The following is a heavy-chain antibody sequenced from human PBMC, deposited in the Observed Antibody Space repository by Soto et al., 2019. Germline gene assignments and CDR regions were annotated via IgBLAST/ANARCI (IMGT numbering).Heavy chain of an antibody. D-gene: IGHD6-19*01. CDR1: GFTFSSYS. Sequence: SGGSLRLSCAASGFTFSSYSMNWVRQAPGKGLEWVSSISSTYIYYADSIEGRFTSSRDNAKNLLYLHMNSLRTEDTAVYYCARDSSGPPDYWGQGTLVTVSS. CDR2: ISSTYI. J-gene: IGHJ4*02. CDR3: ARDSSGPPDY. V-gene: IGHV3-21*01.